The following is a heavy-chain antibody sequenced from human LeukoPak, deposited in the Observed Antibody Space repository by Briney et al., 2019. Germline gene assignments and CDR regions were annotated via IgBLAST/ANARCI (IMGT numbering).Heavy chain of an antibody. D-gene: IGHD5-24*01. J-gene: IGHJ4*02. CDR1: GFTFSSYA. V-gene: IGHV3-23*01. CDR2: ISGSGGST. Sequence: GGSLRLSCVASGFTFSSYAMSWVRQAPGKGLEWVSAISGSGGSTYYADSVKGRFTISRDNSKNTLYLQMNSLRAEDTAVYYCAKDRQRWLQWYFDYWGQGTLVTVSS. CDR3: AKDRQRWLQWYFDY.